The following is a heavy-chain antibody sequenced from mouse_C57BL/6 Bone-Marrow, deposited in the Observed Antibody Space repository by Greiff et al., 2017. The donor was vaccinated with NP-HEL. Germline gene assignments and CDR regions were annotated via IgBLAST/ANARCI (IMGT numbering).Heavy chain of an antibody. D-gene: IGHD1-1*01. CDR1: GYPFPSSW. CDR2: IYPGSGSP. CDR3: ARGRGSSPFAY. Sequence: QVQLQQPGAELVKPGASVKMSCTASGYPFPSSWLTWVQQRPGPGLEWIGDIYPGSGSPNYNEKFKSKATLTVDTSSSTAYMQLSSLTSEDSAVYYCARGRGSSPFAYWGQGTLVTVSA. J-gene: IGHJ3*01. V-gene: IGHV1-55*01.